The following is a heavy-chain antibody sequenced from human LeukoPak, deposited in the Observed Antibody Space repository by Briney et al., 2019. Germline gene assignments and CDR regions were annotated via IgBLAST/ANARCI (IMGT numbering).Heavy chain of an antibody. D-gene: IGHD3-10*01. J-gene: IGHJ6*03. CDR2: ISWDGGST. Sequence: AGGSLRLSCAASGFTFDDYAMHWVRQAPGKGLEWVSLISWDGGSTYYADSVKGRFTISRGNSKNSLYLQMNSLRAEDTALYYCAKGGPRYYYYYYMDVWGKGTTVTVSS. V-gene: IGHV3-43D*03. CDR3: AKGGPRYYYYYYMDV. CDR1: GFTFDDYA.